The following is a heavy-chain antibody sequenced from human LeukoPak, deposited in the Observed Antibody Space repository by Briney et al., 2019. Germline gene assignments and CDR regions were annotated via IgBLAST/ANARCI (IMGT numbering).Heavy chain of an antibody. CDR3: ARDDGSSYYYEYFDY. CDR2: IGAYNGNT. V-gene: IGHV1-18*01. D-gene: IGHD3-22*01. Sequence: ASVKVSCKASGYTFTSYGISWVRQAPGQGLEWMGWIGAYNGNTNYAQNLQGRVTLTTDTSTSTAYMELRSLISDDTAAYYCARDDGSSYYYEYFDYGGQGTLVTVSS. CDR1: GYTFTSYG. J-gene: IGHJ4*02.